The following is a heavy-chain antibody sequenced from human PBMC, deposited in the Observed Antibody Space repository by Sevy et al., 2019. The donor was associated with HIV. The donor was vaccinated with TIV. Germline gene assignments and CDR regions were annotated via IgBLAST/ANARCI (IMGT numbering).Heavy chain of an antibody. J-gene: IGHJ4*01. CDR1: GFAFSTHA. CDR3: ARDGGYSIKWYPLY. CDR2: ISYEGTET. V-gene: IGHV3-30-3*01. D-gene: IGHD1-26*01. Sequence: GGSLRLSCAASGFAFSTHAMHWVRQAPGKGLEWVAVISYEGTETFYAAPVEGRFTISRDNSKNMLSLQINSLRPEDTAVYYCARDGGYSIKWYPLYWGHGTLVTVSS.